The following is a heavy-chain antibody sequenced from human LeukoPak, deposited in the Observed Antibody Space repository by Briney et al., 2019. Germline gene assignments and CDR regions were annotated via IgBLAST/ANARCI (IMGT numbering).Heavy chain of an antibody. CDR1: GFTFSSYG. CDR2: ISYDGSNK. CDR3: ARGPYYYYGMDV. Sequence: GGSLRLSCAASGFTFSSYGMHWVRQAPGKGLEWVAVISYDGSNKYYADSVKGRFTISRDNSKNTLYLQMNSLRAEDTAVYYCARGPYYYYGMDVWGQGTTVTVSS. J-gene: IGHJ6*02. V-gene: IGHV3-30*03.